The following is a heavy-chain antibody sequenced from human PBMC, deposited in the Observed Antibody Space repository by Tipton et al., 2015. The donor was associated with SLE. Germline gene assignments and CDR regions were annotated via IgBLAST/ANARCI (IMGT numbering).Heavy chain of an antibody. J-gene: IGHJ6*02. D-gene: IGHD6-13*01. Sequence: TLSLTCTVSGGSISSSSYYWGWIRQPPGKGLEWIGSIYYSGSTYYNPSHKSRVTISVDTSKNQFSLKLSSVTAADTAVYYCAISSSYGTYYYYGMDVWGQGTTVTVSS. V-gene: IGHV4-39*01. CDR2: IYYSGST. CDR1: GGSISSSSYY. CDR3: AISSSYGTYYYYGMDV.